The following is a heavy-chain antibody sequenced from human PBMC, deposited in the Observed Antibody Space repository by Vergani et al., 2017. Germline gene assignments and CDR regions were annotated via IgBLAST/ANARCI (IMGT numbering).Heavy chain of an antibody. J-gene: IGHJ4*02. CDR1: GFTFGGYA. CDR2: ISGSGGST. D-gene: IGHD6-19*01. Sequence: EVQLLESGGGLVQPGGSLRLSGAASGFTFGGYAMSWVRQAPGKGLEWVSAISGSGGSTYYADSVKGRFTISRDNSKNTLYLQMNSLRAEDTAVYYCAKAERAVLDYWGQGTLVTVSS. CDR3: AKAERAVLDY. V-gene: IGHV3-23*01.